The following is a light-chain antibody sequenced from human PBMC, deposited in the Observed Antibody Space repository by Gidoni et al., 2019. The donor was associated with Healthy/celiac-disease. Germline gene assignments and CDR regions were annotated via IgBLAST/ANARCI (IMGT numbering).Light chain of an antibody. J-gene: IGLJ2*01. CDR1: SSHIGASYD. V-gene: IGLV1-40*01. CDR3: QSYDSSLSGSV. CDR2: GNS. Sequence: QSVLTQPPSVSGAPGQRVTISCTGSSSHIGASYDVHWYQQRPGTATKLLIYGNSNRPSGVPDRFSGSKSCTSASLAITGLQAEDEADYYCQSYDSSLSGSVFGGGTKLTVL.